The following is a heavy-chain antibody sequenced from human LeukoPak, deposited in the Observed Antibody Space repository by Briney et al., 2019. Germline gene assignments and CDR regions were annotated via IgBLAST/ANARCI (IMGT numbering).Heavy chain of an antibody. Sequence: SETLSLTCTVSGGSISSSSYYWGWIRQPPGKGLEWIGSIYYSGSTNYNPSLKSRVTISVDTSKNQFSLKLSSVTAADTAVYYCARSYYYDSSGYPLFDYWGQGTLVTVSS. V-gene: IGHV4-39*07. CDR3: ARSYYYDSSGYPLFDY. CDR2: IYYSGST. D-gene: IGHD3-22*01. J-gene: IGHJ4*02. CDR1: GGSISSSSYY.